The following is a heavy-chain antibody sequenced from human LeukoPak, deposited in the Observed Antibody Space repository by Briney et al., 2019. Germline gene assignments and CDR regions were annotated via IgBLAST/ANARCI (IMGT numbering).Heavy chain of an antibody. CDR2: ISGSGGST. V-gene: IGHV3-23*01. J-gene: IGHJ4*02. Sequence: GGSLRLSCAASGFTFSSYGMSWVRQAPGKGLEWVSAISGSGGSTYYADSVKGRFTISRDDSKNTLYLQMNSLRAEDTAVYYCAKGPVGKTGWLHLDYWGQGTLVTVSS. CDR1: GFTFSSYG. D-gene: IGHD5-12*01. CDR3: AKGPVGKTGWLHLDY.